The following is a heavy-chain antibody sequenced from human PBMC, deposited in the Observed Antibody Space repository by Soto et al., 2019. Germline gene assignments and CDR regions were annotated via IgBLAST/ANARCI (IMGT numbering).Heavy chain of an antibody. CDR1: GGTFSSYA. CDR2: IIPIFGTA. D-gene: IGHD3-22*01. V-gene: IGHV1-69*12. CDR3: ARGAYNYDSSGRISQYFQH. J-gene: IGHJ1*01. Sequence: QVQLVQSGAEVKKPGSSVKVSCKASGGTFSSYAISWVRQAPGQGLEWMGGIIPIFGTANYAQKFQGRVTITADESTSTAYMELSSLRSEDTAVYYCARGAYNYDSSGRISQYFQHWGQGTLVTVSS.